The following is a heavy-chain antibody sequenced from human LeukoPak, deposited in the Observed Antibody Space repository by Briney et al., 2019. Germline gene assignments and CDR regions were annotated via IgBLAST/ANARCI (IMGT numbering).Heavy chain of an antibody. CDR2: IYYSGST. J-gene: IGHJ4*02. V-gene: IGHV4-39*01. CDR3: ARGRTLNQFLEWTHKRSRFDY. CDR1: GGSISSSSYY. Sequence: SETLSLTCTVSGGSISSSSYYWGWIRQPPGKGLEWIGSIYYSGSTYYNPSLKSRVTISVDTSKNQFSLKLSSVTAADTAVYYCARGRTLNQFLEWTHKRSRFDYWGQGTLVTVSS. D-gene: IGHD3-3*01.